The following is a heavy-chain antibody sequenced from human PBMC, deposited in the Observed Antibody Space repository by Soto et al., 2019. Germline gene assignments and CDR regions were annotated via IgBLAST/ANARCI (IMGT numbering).Heavy chain of an antibody. CDR2: ISAYNGNT. Sequence: GASVKVSCTASGYTFNNYGISWVRQDPGQGLEWMGWISAYNGNTKYAQKLQGRVTMTTDTSTSTAYMELRSLRSDDTAVYYCARGVGSGSYYNQYNWFDPWGQGTLVTVSS. D-gene: IGHD3-10*01. J-gene: IGHJ5*02. CDR3: ARGVGSGSYYNQYNWFDP. CDR1: GYTFNNYG. V-gene: IGHV1-18*01.